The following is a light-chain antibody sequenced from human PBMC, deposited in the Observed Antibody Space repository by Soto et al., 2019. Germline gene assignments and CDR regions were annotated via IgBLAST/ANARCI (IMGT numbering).Light chain of an antibody. J-gene: IGLJ2*01. CDR3: SSYTSTNFVI. Sequence: QSALTQPASVSGSPGQSITISCTGSSRDIGDYKYVSWYKHHPGKAPKLMIYDVSNRPSGVSNRFSGSKSGNTASLTISGLQAEDEADYYCSSYTSTNFVIFGGGTKLTVL. V-gene: IGLV2-14*03. CDR1: SRDIGDYKY. CDR2: DVS.